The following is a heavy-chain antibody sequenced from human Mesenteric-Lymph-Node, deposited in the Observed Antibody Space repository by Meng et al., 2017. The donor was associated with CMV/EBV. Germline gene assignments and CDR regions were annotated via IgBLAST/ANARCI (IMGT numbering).Heavy chain of an antibody. Sequence: SLKISCAASGFTFDDYAMHWVRQAPGKGLEWVSGISWNSGSIGYADSVKGRFTISRDNAKNSLYLQMNSLRAEDTAVYYCAREQLVATFDYWGQGTLVTVSS. D-gene: IGHD6-6*01. CDR3: AREQLVATFDY. CDR1: GFTFDDYA. V-gene: IGHV3-9*01. J-gene: IGHJ4*02. CDR2: ISWNSGSI.